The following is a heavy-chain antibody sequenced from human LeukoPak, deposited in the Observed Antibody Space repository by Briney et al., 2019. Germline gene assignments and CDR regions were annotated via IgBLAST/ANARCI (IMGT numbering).Heavy chain of an antibody. CDR1: GGSIHTSHYF. D-gene: IGHD6-19*01. CDR3: ARHTFPAVAGALDY. CDR2: IYYRGNT. J-gene: IGHJ4*02. Sequence: PSQTLSLTCTVSGGSIHTSHYFWGWLRPPPGKGLEGVGSIYYRGNTYQNPSLSSRVTISVDTSKNQFSLNLSSVSAADTAVYYCARHTFPAVAGALDYWGQGTLVTVSS. V-gene: IGHV4-39*01.